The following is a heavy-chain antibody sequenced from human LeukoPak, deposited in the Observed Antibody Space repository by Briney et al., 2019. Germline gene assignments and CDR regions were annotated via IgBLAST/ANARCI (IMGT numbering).Heavy chain of an antibody. V-gene: IGHV3-48*01. CDR3: AKTQAAIPDWFDP. Sequence: PGGSLRLSCAASGFTFSTYSMNWVRQAPGKGLEWVSYISAGSSTVYYADSVKGRFTISRDNSKNTLYLQMNSLRAEDTAVYYCAKTQAAIPDWFDPWGQGTLVTVSS. D-gene: IGHD2-2*01. CDR1: GFTFSTYS. CDR2: ISAGSSTV. J-gene: IGHJ5*02.